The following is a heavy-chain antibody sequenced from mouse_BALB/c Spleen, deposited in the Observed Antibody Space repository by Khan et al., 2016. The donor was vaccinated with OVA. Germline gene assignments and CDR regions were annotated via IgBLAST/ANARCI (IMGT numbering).Heavy chain of an antibody. Sequence: QIQLVQSGAELARPGASVKMSCKASGYTFTTYTMHWVKQRPGQGLEWIGYINPSNGYTNYNQKFKDKSTLTADKSSSTAYMQLSSLTSDYSACYYCAREGAYYRSDGWFSYWGQGTLVTGSA. CDR3: AREGAYYRSDGWFSY. V-gene: IGHV1-4*01. CDR2: INPSNGYT. CDR1: GYTFTTYT. J-gene: IGHJ3*01. D-gene: IGHD2-14*01.